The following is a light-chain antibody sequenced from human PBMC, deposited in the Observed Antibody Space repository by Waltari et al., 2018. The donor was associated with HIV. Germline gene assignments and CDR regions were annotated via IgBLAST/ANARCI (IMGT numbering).Light chain of an antibody. CDR2: QDN. CDR3: QAWDSSTDVV. J-gene: IGLJ2*01. CDR1: NLGNKH. Sequence: SYELTHPPSVSVSPGQTASITCAVENLGNKHACWYQQKPGQSPVLVIYQDNQRPSGIPERFSGYNSGNTATLTVSGTQAMDEADYYCQAWDSSTDVVFGGGTKLTVL. V-gene: IGLV3-1*01.